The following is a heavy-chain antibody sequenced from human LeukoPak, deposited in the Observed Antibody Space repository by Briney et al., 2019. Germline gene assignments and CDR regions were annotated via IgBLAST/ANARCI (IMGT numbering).Heavy chain of an antibody. V-gene: IGHV1-2*02. Sequence: ASVKVSCKASGYTFTGYYMHWVRQAPGRGLEWMGWINPNSGGTNYAQKFQGRVTMTRDTSISTAYMELSRLRSDDTAVYYCARLDYYDSSGYYYWGQGTLVTVSS. D-gene: IGHD3-22*01. CDR2: INPNSGGT. CDR3: ARLDYYDSSGYYY. CDR1: GYTFTGYY. J-gene: IGHJ4*02.